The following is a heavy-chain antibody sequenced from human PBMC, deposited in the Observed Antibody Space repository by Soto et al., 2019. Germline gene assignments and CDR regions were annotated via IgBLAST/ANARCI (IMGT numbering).Heavy chain of an antibody. V-gene: IGHV4-39*01. J-gene: IGHJ5*02. CDR1: SGSISSSSYY. CDR3: ARRRGGVGATENWFDP. Sequence: PSETLSLTCTVSSGSISSSSYYWGWIRQSPGKGLEWIGAISYSGTTYYNPSLKSRVTISVDTSKNQFSLNLSSVTAADTAVYYCARRRGGVGATENWFDPWCQGTLGTGFS. CDR2: ISYSGTT. D-gene: IGHD5-12*01.